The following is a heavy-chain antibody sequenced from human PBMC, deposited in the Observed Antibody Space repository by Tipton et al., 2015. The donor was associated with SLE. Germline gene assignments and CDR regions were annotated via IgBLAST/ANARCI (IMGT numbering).Heavy chain of an antibody. J-gene: IGHJ4*02. V-gene: IGHV3-23*01. Sequence: SLRLSCAASGFTFSTYAMSWVRQVSGKGLEWVSDISGSGGSTYYADSVKGRFTISRDNSKNTLYLQMNSLRAEDTAVYYCAKDVGSIAARPPDYWGQGTLVTVSS. CDR2: ISGSGGST. D-gene: IGHD6-6*01. CDR1: GFTFSTYA. CDR3: AKDVGSIAARPPDY.